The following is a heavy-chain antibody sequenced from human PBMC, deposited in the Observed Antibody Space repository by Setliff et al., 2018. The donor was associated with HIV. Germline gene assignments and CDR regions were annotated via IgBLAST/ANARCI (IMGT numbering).Heavy chain of an antibody. D-gene: IGHD6-6*01. CDR3: AKQYSMYYYYYMDV. Sequence: GGSLRLSCAASGFTFRNYKFNWVRQAPGRGLEWVSSISIGSGGAIDYADSVQGRFTISRDNSKNSLYLQMNGLRVEDTGVYYCAKQYSMYYYYYMDVWGKGTTVTVSS. CDR2: ISIGSGGAI. CDR1: GFTFRNYK. J-gene: IGHJ6*03. V-gene: IGHV3-21*01.